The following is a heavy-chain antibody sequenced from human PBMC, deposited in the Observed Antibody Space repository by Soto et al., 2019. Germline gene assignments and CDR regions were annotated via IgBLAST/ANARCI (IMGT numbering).Heavy chain of an antibody. J-gene: IGHJ6*02. Sequence: PGESLKISCQGSGYSFTSYWISWVRQMPGKGLEWMGRIDPSDSYTNYSPSFQGHVTISADKSISTAYLQWSSLKASDTAMYYCARSPTIFGYYYYGMDVWGQGTTVTVSS. CDR1: GYSFTSYW. V-gene: IGHV5-10-1*01. D-gene: IGHD3-3*01. CDR2: IDPSDSYT. CDR3: ARSPTIFGYYYYGMDV.